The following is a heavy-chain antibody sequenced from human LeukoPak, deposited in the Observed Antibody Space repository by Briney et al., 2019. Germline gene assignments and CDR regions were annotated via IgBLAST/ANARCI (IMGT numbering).Heavy chain of an antibody. CDR3: ARTRAYSSGYYSNNWFDP. J-gene: IGHJ5*02. Sequence: SETLSLTCTVSGYSISSGYYWGWIRQPPGKGLEWIGSIYHSGSTYYNPSLKSRVTISVDTSKNQFSLKLSSVTAADTAVYYCARTRAYSSGYYSNNWFDPWGQGTLVTVSS. CDR1: GYSISSGYY. V-gene: IGHV4-38-2*02. CDR2: IYHSGST. D-gene: IGHD3-22*01.